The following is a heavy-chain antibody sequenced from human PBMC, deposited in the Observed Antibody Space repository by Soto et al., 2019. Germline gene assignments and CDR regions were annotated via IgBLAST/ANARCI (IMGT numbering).Heavy chain of an antibody. J-gene: IGHJ4*02. CDR1: GFPFSTYA. CDR3: ATDPRVLTPEDYCFDH. CDR2: ISYHGLTT. Sequence: QVQLVESGGGVVQPGRSLRLSCAASGFPFSTYALHWIRQAPGKGLEGVAVISYHGLTTYYADPVQGRFTISRDNSENTLYLQMNSLRAEDTAVYYCATDPRVLTPEDYCFDHWGQGTLVTVSS. V-gene: IGHV3-30-3*01.